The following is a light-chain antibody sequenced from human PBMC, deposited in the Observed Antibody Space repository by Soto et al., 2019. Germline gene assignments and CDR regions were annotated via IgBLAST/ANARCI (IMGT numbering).Light chain of an antibody. V-gene: IGLV1-47*01. CDR3: AAWDDTLNGLV. Sequence: QSVLTQRPSASGTPGQRVTISCSGSSSNIGSNYVYWYQQVPGTAPRLLMYRASQRPSGVPDRFSGSKSGTSASLAISGLRSEDEADYYCAAWDDTLNGLVFGGGTKVTVL. CDR2: RAS. CDR1: SSNIGSNY. J-gene: IGLJ2*01.